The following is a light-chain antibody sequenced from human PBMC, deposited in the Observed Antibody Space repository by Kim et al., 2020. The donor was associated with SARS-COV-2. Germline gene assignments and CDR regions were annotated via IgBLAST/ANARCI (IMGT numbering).Light chain of an antibody. CDR2: GKN. CDR3: NSRDSNDNVV. J-gene: IGLJ2*01. V-gene: IGLV3-19*01. CDR1: RPIRYY. Sequence: GQKGKIPRQRARPIRYYSNVEQRKPGQAPILVIYGKNNRPSGIPDRFSGSSAGNTASLTITGTQAGDEADYYCNSRDSNDNVVFGGGTQRTVL.